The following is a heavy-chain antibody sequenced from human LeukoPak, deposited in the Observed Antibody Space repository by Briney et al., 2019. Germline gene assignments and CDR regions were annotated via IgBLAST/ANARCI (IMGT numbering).Heavy chain of an antibody. J-gene: IGHJ4*02. CDR3: ARQGSSEYYFDY. D-gene: IGHD6-6*01. V-gene: IGHV4-39*01. CDR2: IYYSGST. Sequence: SETLSLTCTVSGGSISSSSYYWGWIRQPPGKGLEWIGSIYYSGSTYHNPSLKSRVTISVDTSKNQFSLKLSSVTAADTAVYYCARQGSSEYYFDYWGQGTLVTVSS. CDR1: GGSISSSSYY.